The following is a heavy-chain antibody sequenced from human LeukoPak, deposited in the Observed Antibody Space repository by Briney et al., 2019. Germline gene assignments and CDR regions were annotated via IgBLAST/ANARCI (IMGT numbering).Heavy chain of an antibody. CDR2: ISGSGSTK. J-gene: IGHJ1*01. D-gene: IGHD3-16*01. CDR1: GFNFSDYY. Sequence: GESLKISCAASGFNFSDYYMSWMRQAPGKGLEWISYISGSGSTKYYSDSVRGRFTISRDNAKNSLYLEIDRLKVDDTAVYYCARENPDYDNSWDWGQGTLVTVSS. CDR3: ARENPDYDNSWD. V-gene: IGHV3-11*04.